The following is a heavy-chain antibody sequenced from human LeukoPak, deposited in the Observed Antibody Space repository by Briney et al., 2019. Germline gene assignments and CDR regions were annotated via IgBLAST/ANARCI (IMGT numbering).Heavy chain of an antibody. J-gene: IGHJ6*02. V-gene: IGHV3-21*01. Sequence: GALRLSCAASGFTFSSYSMNWARQAPGKGLEWVSSISSSSSYIYYADSVKGRFTISRDNAKNSLYLQMNSLRAEDTAVYYCARGRLRARGMDVWGQGTTVTVSS. D-gene: IGHD6-6*01. CDR3: ARGRLRARGMDV. CDR2: ISSSSSYI. CDR1: GFTFSSYS.